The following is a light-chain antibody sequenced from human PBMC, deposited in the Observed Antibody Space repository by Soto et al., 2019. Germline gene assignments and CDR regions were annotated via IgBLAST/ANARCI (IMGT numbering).Light chain of an antibody. Sequence: IVLTQSPGTLSLSPGESAAISCGARQSISSNYLAWYQQKPGQAPRLLIYGASSRATGIPDRFSGSGSGTDFTLTISRLEPEDFAVYYCQHYGSSLSITFGQGTRLEIK. CDR2: GAS. V-gene: IGKV3-20*01. CDR1: QSISSNY. J-gene: IGKJ5*01. CDR3: QHYGSSLSIT.